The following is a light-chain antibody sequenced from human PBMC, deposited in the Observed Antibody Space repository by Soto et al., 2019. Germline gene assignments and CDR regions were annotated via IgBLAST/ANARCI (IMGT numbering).Light chain of an antibody. CDR3: QQSYSTPRT. V-gene: IGKV1-39*01. CDR2: AAS. J-gene: IGKJ1*01. Sequence: DIKMTQSPSSLSASVGDRVTITCRASQSISSYLNWYQQKPGKAPKLLIYAASSLQSGVPSRFSGSGSGTDFTLTISSLQPEDFATYYCQQSYSTPRTFGHGAKLDIK. CDR1: QSISSY.